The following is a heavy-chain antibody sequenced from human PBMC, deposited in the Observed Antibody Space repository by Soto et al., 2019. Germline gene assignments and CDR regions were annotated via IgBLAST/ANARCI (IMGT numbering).Heavy chain of an antibody. CDR3: ARAPGDLAYYFDY. CDR2: IYHSGST. CDR1: ACSISSGYS. D-gene: IGHD7-27*01. J-gene: IGHJ4*02. Sequence: ETLSLTGSVSACSISSGYSWCWIRQSPGKGLEWIGSIYHSGSTYYNPSLKSRVTISLDTSKNQVSLKMSSVTAADTAVYYCARAPGDLAYYFDYWGQGIQVTVYS. V-gene: IGHV4-38-2*02.